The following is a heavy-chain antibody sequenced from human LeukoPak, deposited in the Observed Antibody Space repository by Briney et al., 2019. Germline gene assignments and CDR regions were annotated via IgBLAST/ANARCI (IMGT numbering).Heavy chain of an antibody. CDR2: IYHTRSS. CDR3: ARHRWMEVYGSGSYYVDY. V-gene: IGHV4-39*01. J-gene: IGHJ4*02. D-gene: IGHD3-10*01. Sequence: SETLSLTCTVSCXSISTCSYCWGWIRQPPGKGLEFIWSIYHTRSSYYNASLKRRATISADTSKNQFSQRLSSVTAADTAVYYCARHRWMEVYGSGSYYVDYWGQGTLVTVSS. CDR1: CXSISTCSYC.